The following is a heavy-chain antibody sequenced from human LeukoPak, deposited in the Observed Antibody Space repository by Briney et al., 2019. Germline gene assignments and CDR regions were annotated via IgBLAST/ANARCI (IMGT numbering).Heavy chain of an antibody. D-gene: IGHD1-26*01. CDR2: ISAYNGNT. CDR3: ARDSIVGARGSFDY. CDR1: GYTFTSYD. V-gene: IGHV1-18*01. Sequence: ASVKVSCKASGYTFTSYDINWVRQATGQGLEWMGWISAYNGNTNYAQKLQGRVTMTTDTSTSTAYMELRSLRSDDTAVYYCARDSIVGARGSFDYWGQGTLVTVSS. J-gene: IGHJ4*02.